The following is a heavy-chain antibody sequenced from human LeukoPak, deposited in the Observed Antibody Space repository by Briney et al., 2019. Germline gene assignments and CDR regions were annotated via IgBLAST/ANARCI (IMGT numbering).Heavy chain of an antibody. CDR2: INHSGST. D-gene: IGHD3-22*01. V-gene: IGHV4-34*01. CDR3: ARTYDSSGYGVDY. Sequence: SETLSLTCAVYGGSFSGYYWSWIRQPPGKGLEWIGEINHSGSTNYNPSLKSRVTISVDTSKNQFSLKLSSVTAADTAVYYCARTYDSSGYGVDYWGQGTLVTVSS. J-gene: IGHJ4*02. CDR1: GGSFSGYY.